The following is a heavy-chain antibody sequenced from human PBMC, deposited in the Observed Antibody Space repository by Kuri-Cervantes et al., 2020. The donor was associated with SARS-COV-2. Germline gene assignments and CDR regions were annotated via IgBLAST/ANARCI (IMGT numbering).Heavy chain of an antibody. J-gene: IGHJ4*02. Sequence: GGSLRLSCAASGFTFDDYAMHWVRQAPGKGLEWVGFIRSKAYGGTTEYAASVKGRFTISRDDSKSIAYLQMNSLKTEDTAVYYCTRDDFWSGYFNYWGQGTLVTVSS. D-gene: IGHD3-3*01. CDR1: GFTFDDYA. V-gene: IGHV3-49*04. CDR3: TRDDFWSGYFNY. CDR2: IRSKAYGGTT.